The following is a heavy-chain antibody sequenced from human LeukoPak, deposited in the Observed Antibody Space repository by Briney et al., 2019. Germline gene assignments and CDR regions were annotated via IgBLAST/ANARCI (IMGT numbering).Heavy chain of an antibody. Sequence: GGSLRLSCAASEFDFSTHAMTWVRQAPGKGLEWVSAISISGTKTYYADSVKGRFTISRDNSKNTLYLQMNSLRVEDTAVYHCAKDTYYYDFWGQGTLVTVSS. CDR1: EFDFSTHA. CDR3: AKDTYYYDF. J-gene: IGHJ4*02. CDR2: ISISGTKT. D-gene: IGHD3/OR15-3a*01. V-gene: IGHV3-23*01.